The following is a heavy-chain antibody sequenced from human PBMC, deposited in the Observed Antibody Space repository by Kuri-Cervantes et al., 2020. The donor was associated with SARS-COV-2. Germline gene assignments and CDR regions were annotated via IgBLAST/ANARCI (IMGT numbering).Heavy chain of an antibody. D-gene: IGHD5-18*01. J-gene: IGHJ4*02. CDR3: ARAKSPNAALVPADY. V-gene: IGHV3-53*01. CDR2: IYSGGNT. CDR1: GFAVRNTY. Sequence: ETLSLTCAASGFAVRNTYMAWVRQAPGKGLECVSVIYSGGNTYYADSVKGRLTISRDSSKNTLYLQMNGLRAEDTAVYYCARAKSPNAALVPADYWGQGTLVTVSS.